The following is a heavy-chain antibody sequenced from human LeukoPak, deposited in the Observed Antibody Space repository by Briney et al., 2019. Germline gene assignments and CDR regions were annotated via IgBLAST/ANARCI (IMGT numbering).Heavy chain of an antibody. J-gene: IGHJ4*02. CDR1: GFTFSTYS. CDR3: AREGIAAAGIDY. D-gene: IGHD6-13*01. Sequence: TGGSLRLSCAASGFTFSTYSMNWVRQAPGKGLEWVSSISSSSSYIYYADSEKGRFTISRDNANNSLYLQMNSLRAGDTAVYYCAREGIAAAGIDYWGQGTLVTVSS. V-gene: IGHV3-21*01. CDR2: ISSSSSYI.